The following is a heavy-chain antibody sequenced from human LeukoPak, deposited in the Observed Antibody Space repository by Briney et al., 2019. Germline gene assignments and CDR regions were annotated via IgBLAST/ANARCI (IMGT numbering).Heavy chain of an antibody. CDR3: TRDGGEGGNSAFDI. D-gene: IGHD3-16*01. Sequence: PGGSLRLSCATSGFTFSDYLLAWVHQAPGKGVEWVGRIRRGTNSYTTEYAASVKGRLIISRDNSKNSLYLHMNSVKTEDTAVYHCTRDGGEGGNSAFDIWGQGTMVTVSS. CDR2: IRRGTNSYTT. V-gene: IGHV3-72*01. J-gene: IGHJ3*02. CDR1: GFTFSDYL.